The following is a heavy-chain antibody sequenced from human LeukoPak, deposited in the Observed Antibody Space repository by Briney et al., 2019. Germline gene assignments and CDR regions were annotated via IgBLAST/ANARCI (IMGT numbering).Heavy chain of an antibody. CDR2: IYYNGRT. D-gene: IGHD2-21*02. Sequence: PSETLSLTCTVSGGSISTYYWSWIRQPPGKGREWIGYIYYNGRTNYKPSLKSRVTISLDTSKNQFSLSLTSVTAADTAVYYCARQRYCGGDCYYAKYYFDYWGQGTLVTVSS. CDR3: ARQRYCGGDCYYAKYYFDY. J-gene: IGHJ4*02. V-gene: IGHV4-59*08. CDR1: GGSISTYY.